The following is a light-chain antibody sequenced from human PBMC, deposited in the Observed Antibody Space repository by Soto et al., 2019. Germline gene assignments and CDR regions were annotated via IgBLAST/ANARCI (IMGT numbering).Light chain of an antibody. CDR1: QSVSSSY. CDR2: CAS. CDR3: QQYGSSLLT. V-gene: IGKV3-20*01. Sequence: EIVLTQSPGTLSLSPGEIATLSCRASQSVSSSYLAWYQQKPGQAPRLLIYCASSRATGIPDRFSGSGSGTDFTLTISRLEPEDFAVYYCQQYGSSLLTFGQGTRLEIK. J-gene: IGKJ5*01.